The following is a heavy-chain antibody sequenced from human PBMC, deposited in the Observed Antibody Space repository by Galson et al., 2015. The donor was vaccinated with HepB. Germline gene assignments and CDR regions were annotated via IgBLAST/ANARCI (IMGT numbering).Heavy chain of an antibody. J-gene: IGHJ3*02. Sequence: SLRLSCAASGFIFSNFAMHWVRQAPGKRLEFVSSISTDGHRTSYADSVRGRFTISRDNSKHTLYVQMSSLRAEDTGLYFCANLNTTSRAFHIWGQGTIVTVS. CDR1: GFIFSNFA. CDR3: ANLNTTSRAFHI. CDR2: ISTDGHRT. D-gene: IGHD1-14*01. V-gene: IGHV3-64*05.